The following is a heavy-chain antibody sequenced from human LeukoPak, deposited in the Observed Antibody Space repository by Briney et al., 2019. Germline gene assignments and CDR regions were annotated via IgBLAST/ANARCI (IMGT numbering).Heavy chain of an antibody. CDR2: IYTSGST. J-gene: IGHJ4*02. Sequence: PSETLSLTCTVSGGSITTYYWSWIRQPAGKGLEWIGRIYTSGSTNYNPSLKSRVTMSVDTSKNQFSLKLSSVTAADTAVYYCARFTDILTGYGFDYWGQGTLVTVSS. V-gene: IGHV4-4*07. D-gene: IGHD3-9*01. CDR1: GGSITTYY. CDR3: ARFTDILTGYGFDY.